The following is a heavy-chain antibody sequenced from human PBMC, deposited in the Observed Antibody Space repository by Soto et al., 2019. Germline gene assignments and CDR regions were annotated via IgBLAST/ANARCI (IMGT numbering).Heavy chain of an antibody. D-gene: IGHD4-17*01. CDR3: ASGPDYGGLEPGFDY. J-gene: IGHJ4*02. V-gene: IGHV1-69*13. Sequence: EASVKVSCKASGGTFSSYAISWVRQAPGQGLEWMGGIIPIFGTANYAQKFQGRVTITADESTSTAYMELSSLRSEDTAVYYCASGPDYGGLEPGFDYWGQRTLVTVSS. CDR2: IIPIFGTA. CDR1: GGTFSSYA.